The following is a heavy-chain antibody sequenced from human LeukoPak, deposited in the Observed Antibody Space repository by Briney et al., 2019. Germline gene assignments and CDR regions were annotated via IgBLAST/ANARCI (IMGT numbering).Heavy chain of an antibody. V-gene: IGHV3-23*01. CDR3: AKDTQYYYGSGSYFY. CDR2: ITVSAGST. Sequence: GGSLRLSCAASGFTFSSYAMSWVRQAPGKGLEWVSSITVSAGSTYYADSVKGRFTISRDNSKNTLYLQMNSLRAEDTAVYYCAKDTQYYYGSGSYFYWGQGTLVTVSS. D-gene: IGHD3-10*01. CDR1: GFTFSSYA. J-gene: IGHJ4*02.